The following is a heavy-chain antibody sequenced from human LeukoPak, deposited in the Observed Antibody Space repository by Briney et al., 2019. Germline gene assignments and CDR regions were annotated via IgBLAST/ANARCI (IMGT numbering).Heavy chain of an antibody. J-gene: IGHJ6*03. CDR3: ARSDYHYMDV. V-gene: IGHV4-59*01. CDR1: GGSISNYH. Sequence: PSETLSLTCTVSGGSISNYHWSWLRQPPGKGLEWIGYIYYSGSTNYNPSLKSRVTISVDTSKKQFSLKLNSVTAADTAVYYCARSDYHYMDVWGKGTTVTVSS. CDR2: IYYSGST.